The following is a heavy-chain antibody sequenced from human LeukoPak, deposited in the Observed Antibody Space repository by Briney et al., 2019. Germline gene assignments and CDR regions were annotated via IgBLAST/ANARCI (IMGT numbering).Heavy chain of an antibody. CDR2: IIPIFGTA. CDR1: GYTFTSYG. Sequence: SVKVSCKASGYTFTSYGISWVRQAPGQGLEWMGGIIPIFGTANYAQKFQGRVTITTDESTSTAYMELSSLRSEDTAVYYCARAFALVTNDAFDIWGQGTMVTVSS. V-gene: IGHV1-69*05. CDR3: ARAFALVTNDAFDI. D-gene: IGHD4-17*01. J-gene: IGHJ3*02.